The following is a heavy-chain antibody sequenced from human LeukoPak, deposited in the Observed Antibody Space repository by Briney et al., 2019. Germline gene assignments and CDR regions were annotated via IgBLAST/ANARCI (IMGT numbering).Heavy chain of an antibody. Sequence: GGSLRLSCAASGFTFSDYYMSWIRQAPGKGLEWVSYISSSSSYTNYADSVKGRFTISRDNAKNSLYLQMNSLRAEDTAVYYCARECRYGDYIFCYAMDVWGQGTTVTVSS. CDR1: GFTFSDYY. CDR3: ARECRYGDYIFCYAMDV. V-gene: IGHV3-11*06. J-gene: IGHJ6*02. CDR2: ISSSSSYT. D-gene: IGHD4-17*01.